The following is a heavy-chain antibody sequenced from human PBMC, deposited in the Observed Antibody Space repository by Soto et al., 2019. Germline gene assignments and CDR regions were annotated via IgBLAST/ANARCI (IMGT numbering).Heavy chain of an antibody. V-gene: IGHV4-34*01. D-gene: IGHD3-3*01. CDR3: ARGHPQGWSGYDYYYYGMDV. Sequence: SETLSLTCAVYGGSFSGYYWSWIRQPPWKGLEWIGEINHSGSTNYNPSLKSRVTISVDTSKNRFSLKLSSVTAADTAVYYCARGHPQGWSGYDYYYYGMDVWGQGTTVTVSS. CDR1: GGSFSGYY. J-gene: IGHJ6*02. CDR2: INHSGST.